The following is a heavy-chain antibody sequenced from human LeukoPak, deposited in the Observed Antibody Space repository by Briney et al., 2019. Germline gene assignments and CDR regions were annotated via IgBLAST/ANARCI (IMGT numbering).Heavy chain of an antibody. Sequence: ASVKVSCKSSGYTFTNYYIHWVRQAPGQGVEWMGIINPSGGSTSYAQSFQGRVTMTRDTSTSTVYMELSSLRSEDTAVYYCARDAIENYDFWSGSYYYFDYWGQGTLVTVSS. CDR1: GYTFTNYY. CDR2: INPSGGST. J-gene: IGHJ4*02. V-gene: IGHV1-46*01. CDR3: ARDAIENYDFWSGSYYYFDY. D-gene: IGHD3-3*01.